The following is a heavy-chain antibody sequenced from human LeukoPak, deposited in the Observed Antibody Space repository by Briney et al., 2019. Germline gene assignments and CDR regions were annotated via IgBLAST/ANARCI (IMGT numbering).Heavy chain of an antibody. Sequence: ASVKVSCKASGFTLIDYIHWVRQDPRQGLQWMGWIKPNSGDTDYAQRFQGRDTMTRDTSISTVYMELSSLRSDDTAVYYCARTDSVPAGDYHYWYMDVWGKGTTVTVSS. V-gene: IGHV1-2*02. D-gene: IGHD2-2*01. J-gene: IGHJ6*03. CDR1: GFTLIDY. CDR2: IKPNSGDT. CDR3: ARTDSVPAGDYHYWYMDV.